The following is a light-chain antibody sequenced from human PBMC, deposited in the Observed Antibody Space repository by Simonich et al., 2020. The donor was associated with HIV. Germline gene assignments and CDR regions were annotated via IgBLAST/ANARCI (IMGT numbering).Light chain of an antibody. CDR3: QQYYSTPLT. CDR1: QSVLYISNNKNY. CDR2: WAS. V-gene: IGKV4-1*01. J-gene: IGKJ4*01. Sequence: DIVMTQSPDSLAVSLGERATINCKSSQSVLYISNNKNYLSWYQQKPGQPPKLLIFWASTRESGVPDRFSGSGSGTDFDLTISSLQAEDVAVYYCQQYYSTPLTFGGGTKVEIK.